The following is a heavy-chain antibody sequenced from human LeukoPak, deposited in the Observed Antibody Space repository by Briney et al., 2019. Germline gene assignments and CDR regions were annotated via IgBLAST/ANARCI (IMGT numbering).Heavy chain of an antibody. V-gene: IGHV3-48*04. CDR2: ISSSSSTI. CDR1: GFTFSSYS. J-gene: IGHJ4*02. Sequence: GGSLRLSCAASGFTFSSYSMNWVRQAPGKGLEWVSYISSSSSTIYYADSVKGRFTISRDNAKNSLYLQMNSLRAEDTAVYYCARVDYGDSFDYWGQGTLVTVSS. D-gene: IGHD4-17*01. CDR3: ARVDYGDSFDY.